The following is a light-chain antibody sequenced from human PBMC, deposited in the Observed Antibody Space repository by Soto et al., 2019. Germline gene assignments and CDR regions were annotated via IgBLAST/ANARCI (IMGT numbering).Light chain of an antibody. J-gene: IGKJ3*01. CDR2: GAS. CDR1: QSVSSSY. Sequence: ELVLTQSPGTLSLSPGERATLSCRASQSVSSSYLAWYQQKPGQAPRLLIYGASSTATGIPDRFSGSGSGTDFTLNISSLEPEDIAVYYCQQYGSSFTFGPGTKVDIK. CDR3: QQYGSSFT. V-gene: IGKV3-20*01.